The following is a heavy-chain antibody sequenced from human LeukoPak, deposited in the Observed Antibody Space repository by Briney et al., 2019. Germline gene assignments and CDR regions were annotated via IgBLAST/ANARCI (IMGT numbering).Heavy chain of an antibody. Sequence: GGSLRLSCVASGFIFSNYWMSWVRQVPGKGLEWVANMKQDGREKYLVDSVKGRFTISRDNAKNTLFLQMNSLRAEDTAVYYCARDREYYDILTGYKVSHYFDYWGQGTLVTVSS. J-gene: IGHJ4*02. V-gene: IGHV3-7*01. CDR3: ARDREYYDILTGYKVSHYFDY. CDR1: GFIFSNYW. CDR2: MKQDGREK. D-gene: IGHD3-9*01.